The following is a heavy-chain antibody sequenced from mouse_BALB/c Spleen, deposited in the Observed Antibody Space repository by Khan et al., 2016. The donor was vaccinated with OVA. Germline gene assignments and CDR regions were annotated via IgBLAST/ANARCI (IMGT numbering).Heavy chain of an antibody. D-gene: IGHD1-1*01. V-gene: IGHV3-2*02. CDR3: ARVYGGDFDY. CDR2: ISYSGNT. J-gene: IGHJ2*01. CDR1: GYSITSDYA. Sequence: EVKLLESGPGLVKPSQSLSLTCTVTGYSITSDYAWNWIRQFPGNKLEWMGYISYSGNTNYNPSLKSRISITRDTSKNQFFLQLNSETTKDTATYYCARVYGGDFDYWGQGTTLTVSS.